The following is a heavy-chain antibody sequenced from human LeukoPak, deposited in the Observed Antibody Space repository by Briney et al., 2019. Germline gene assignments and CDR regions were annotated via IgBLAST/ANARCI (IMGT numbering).Heavy chain of an antibody. CDR3: AREYCSGGICYAYFDY. CDR2: INPNSGDT. J-gene: IGHJ4*02. Sequence: ASVKVSCKASGYTFTGYYRHWVRQAPGQGLEWMGRINPNSGDTSYAQKFQGRVTMTRDTSISTAYMELSRLRSDDTAVYYCAREYCSGGICYAYFDYWGQRALVTVSS. CDR1: GYTFTGYY. V-gene: IGHV1-2*06. D-gene: IGHD2-15*01.